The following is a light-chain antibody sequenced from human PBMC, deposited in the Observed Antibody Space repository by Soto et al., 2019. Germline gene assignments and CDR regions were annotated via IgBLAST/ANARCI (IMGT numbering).Light chain of an antibody. CDR1: QSISSW. CDR2: KAS. Sequence: DIQMTQSPPTLSASVGDRVTITCRASQSISSWLAWYQQKPGKAPNFLIHKASSLETGVPSRVSGSGSGTEFTLTISSLQPDDFATYYCQQYNSYPVTFGGGTKVEI. J-gene: IGKJ4*01. CDR3: QQYNSYPVT. V-gene: IGKV1-5*03.